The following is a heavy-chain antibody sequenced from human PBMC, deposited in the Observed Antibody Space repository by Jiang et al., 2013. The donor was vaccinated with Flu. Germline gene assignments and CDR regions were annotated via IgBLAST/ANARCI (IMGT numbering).Heavy chain of an antibody. J-gene: IGHJ6*01. CDR3: ARMWWDTLTGPVDYDYGMGV. CDR1: GDSIGSGSYS. CDR2: VHNAGST. D-gene: IGHD3-9*01. V-gene: IGHV4-30-4*07. Sequence: GPGLVKPSRTLSLTCVVSGDSIGSGSYSWSWIRQPPGKGLTWIGSVHNAGSTFYNPSLRSRVTMSVETSKNQFSLRLRSVTAADTAVYYCARMWWDTLTGPVDYDYGMGV.